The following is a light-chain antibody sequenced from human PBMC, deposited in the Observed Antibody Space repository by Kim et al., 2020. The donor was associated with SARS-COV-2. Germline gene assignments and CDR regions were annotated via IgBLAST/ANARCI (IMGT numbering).Light chain of an antibody. CDR1: NSNIGSNR. CDR2: GNN. CDR3: AVWDDNLDGGL. Sequence: GQRVNISCDGSNSNIGSNRVDWLQQFQGRAPKLLIHGNNQRPPGVTDRFSGSKSGISASLAISGLQSEDEADYFCAVWDDNLDGGLFGGGTQLTVL. J-gene: IGLJ3*02. V-gene: IGLV1-44*01.